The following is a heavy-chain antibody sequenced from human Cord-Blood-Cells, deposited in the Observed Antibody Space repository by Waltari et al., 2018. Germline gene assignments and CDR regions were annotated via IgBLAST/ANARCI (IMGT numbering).Heavy chain of an antibody. CDR2: STPILGTA. V-gene: IGHV1-69*12. CDR3: ARDSGLSPYSSSSYPFDY. J-gene: IGHJ4*02. Sequence: QVQLVQSGAEVKKPGSSVKVSCKASGGTFSSYAISWVRQAPGQGLEWMGGSTPILGTANAAQKCQGRVTMTADESTSTAYMELSSLRSEDTAVYYCARDSGLSPYSSSSYPFDYWGQGTLVTVSS. D-gene: IGHD6-6*01. CDR1: GGTFSSYA.